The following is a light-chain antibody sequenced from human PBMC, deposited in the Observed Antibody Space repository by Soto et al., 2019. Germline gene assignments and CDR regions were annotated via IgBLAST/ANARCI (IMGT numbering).Light chain of an antibody. CDR1: QSVSSY. CDR2: DAS. Sequence: EIVLTQSPATLSLSPGERATLSCRSSQSVSSYLAWYQHKPGQAPRLLIYDASNRATGIPARFSRSGSGTDVPLTISSLEPEDFAVYYCQQRSNWPHTFGPGTKLEIK. J-gene: IGKJ2*01. CDR3: QQRSNWPHT. V-gene: IGKV3-11*01.